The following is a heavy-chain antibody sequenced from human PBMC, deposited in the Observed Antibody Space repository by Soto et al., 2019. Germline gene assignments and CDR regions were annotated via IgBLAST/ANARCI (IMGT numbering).Heavy chain of an antibody. D-gene: IGHD4-17*01. Sequence: SETLSLTCAVYGGSFSGYYWTWIRQPPGTGLEWIGEINHSGSTNYNPSLKSRVTISVDTSKNQFSLKLTSVTAADTAVYYCARDYGDYVHYYYGMDVWGQGTTVTVSS. CDR2: INHSGST. V-gene: IGHV4-34*01. J-gene: IGHJ6*02. CDR1: GGSFSGYY. CDR3: ARDYGDYVHYYYGMDV.